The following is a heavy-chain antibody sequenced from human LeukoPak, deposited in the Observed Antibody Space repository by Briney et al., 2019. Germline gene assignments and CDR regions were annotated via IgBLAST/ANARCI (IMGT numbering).Heavy chain of an antibody. D-gene: IGHD3-3*01. CDR3: AKEYDFWSGLDAFDI. CDR2: IYSGGST. J-gene: IGHJ3*02. CDR1: GFTVSSNY. V-gene: IGHV3-53*01. Sequence: GGSLRLSCAASGFTVSSNYMSWVRQAPGKGLEWVSVIYSGGSTYYADSVKGRFTISRDNSKNTLYLQMNSLRAEDTAVYYCAKEYDFWSGLDAFDIWGQGTMVTVSS.